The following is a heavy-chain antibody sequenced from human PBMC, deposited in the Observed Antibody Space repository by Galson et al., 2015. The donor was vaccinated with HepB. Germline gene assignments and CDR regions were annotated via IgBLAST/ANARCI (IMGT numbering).Heavy chain of an antibody. CDR1: GYSFTSYW. Sequence: QSGAEVKKPGESLKISCKGSGYSFTSYWIGWVRQMPGKGLEWMGIIYPGDSDTRYSPSFQGQVTISRDDSKSIAYLQMNSLKTEDTAVYYCTRDHVIGYYYGSGSYYMFGYFDYWGQGTLVTVSS. CDR2: IYPGDSDT. V-gene: IGHV5-51*01. CDR3: TRDHVIGYYYGSGSYYMFGYFDY. D-gene: IGHD3-10*01. J-gene: IGHJ4*02.